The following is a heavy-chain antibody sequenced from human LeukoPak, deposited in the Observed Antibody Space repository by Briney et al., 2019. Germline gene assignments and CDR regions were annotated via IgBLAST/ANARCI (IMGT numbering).Heavy chain of an antibody. CDR2: TTSTGTVT. Sequence: PGGSLRLSCAASGLTFSNYAMLWVRQAPGKGLEWISSTTSTGTVTFYADSVRGRFTISRDNPKDTLYLQMNSLRAEDTAVYYCAKGISIYSYFDNWGQGTLVTVSS. CDR1: GLTFSNYA. J-gene: IGHJ4*02. V-gene: IGHV3-23*01. D-gene: IGHD3-16*02. CDR3: AKGISIYSYFDN.